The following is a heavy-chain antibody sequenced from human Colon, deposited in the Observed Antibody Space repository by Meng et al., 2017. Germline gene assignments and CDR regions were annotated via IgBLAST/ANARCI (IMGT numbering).Heavy chain of an antibody. D-gene: IGHD6-19*01. Sequence: QGQLQGSGPGLVKPSETLSLTCPVSGGSISSYYWSWTRQPPGKGLEWIGYISYSGSTNYNPSLKSRVTISVDTSKNRFSLRLSSVTAADTAVYYCARGIAVADNWFDPWGQGTLVTVSS. J-gene: IGHJ5*02. CDR1: GGSISSYY. CDR3: ARGIAVADNWFDP. V-gene: IGHV4-59*01. CDR2: ISYSGST.